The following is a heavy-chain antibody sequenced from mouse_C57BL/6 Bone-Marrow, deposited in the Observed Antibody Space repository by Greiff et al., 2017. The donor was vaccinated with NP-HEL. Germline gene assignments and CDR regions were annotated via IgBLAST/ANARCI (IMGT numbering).Heavy chain of an antibody. CDR2: ISNGGGST. V-gene: IGHV5-12*01. Sequence: EVKLMESGGGLVQPGGSLKLSCAASGFTFSDYYMYWVRQTPEKRLEWVAYISNGGGSTYYPDTVKGRFTISRDNAKNTLYLQMSRRKSEDTAMYYCAIRGSRYYYAMDDWGQGTSVTVSS. CDR1: GFTFSDYY. CDR3: AIRGSRYYYAMDD. J-gene: IGHJ4*01. D-gene: IGHD1-1*01.